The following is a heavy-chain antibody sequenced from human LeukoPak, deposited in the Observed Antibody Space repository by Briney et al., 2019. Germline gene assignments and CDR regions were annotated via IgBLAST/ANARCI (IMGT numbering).Heavy chain of an antibody. CDR1: GYTFTDYY. Sequence: ASVKISCKVSGYTFTDYYMHWVQQAPGKGLEWMGLVDPEDGETIYAEKFQGRVTITADTSTDTAYMELSSLRSEDTAVYYCATGFRRGRYRGAFDIWGQGTMVTVSS. D-gene: IGHD1-26*01. CDR3: ATGFRRGRYRGAFDI. CDR2: VDPEDGET. J-gene: IGHJ3*02. V-gene: IGHV1-69-2*01.